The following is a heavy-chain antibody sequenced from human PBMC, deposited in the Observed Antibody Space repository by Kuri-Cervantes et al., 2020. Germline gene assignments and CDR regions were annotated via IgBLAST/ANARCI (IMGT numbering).Heavy chain of an antibody. CDR1: GYSISSGYY. J-gene: IGHJ4*02. Sequence: GSLRLSCTVSGYSISSGYYWSWIRQPPGKGLEWIGSIYHSGSTYYNPSLKSRVTISVDTSKNQFSLKLSSVTAADTAVYYCTRDRNPWYYDILTGYSHWGQGTLVTVSS. D-gene: IGHD3-9*01. V-gene: IGHV4-38-2*02. CDR2: IYHSGST. CDR3: TRDRNPWYYDILTGYSH.